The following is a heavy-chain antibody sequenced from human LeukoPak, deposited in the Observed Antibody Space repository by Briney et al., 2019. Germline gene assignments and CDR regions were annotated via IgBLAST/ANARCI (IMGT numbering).Heavy chain of an antibody. CDR2: ISSSGTKI. D-gene: IGHD6-19*01. Sequence: GGSLRLSCAASGFTFSSYEMNWVRQAPGKGLEWVSHISSSGTKIYSADSVKGRFTISRDNAKNSLYLQMSSLRAEDTAVYHCARDKGDNSGWDYWGQGILVTVSS. V-gene: IGHV3-48*03. J-gene: IGHJ4*02. CDR3: ARDKGDNSGWDY. CDR1: GFTFSSYE.